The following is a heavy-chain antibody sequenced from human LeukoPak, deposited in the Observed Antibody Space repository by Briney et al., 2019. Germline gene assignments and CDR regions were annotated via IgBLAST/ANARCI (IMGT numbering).Heavy chain of an antibody. Sequence: ASVQVSCKTSGYTFTSYYIHWLRQAPGQRFEWMGWSDPKSGATKYEHFQGRDTMTRDTSISTAYMELSRLRSDDTAVYYCATPPRYYYDSSGYPRYWGQGTLVTVSS. CDR3: ATPPRYYYDSSGYPRY. D-gene: IGHD3-22*01. CDR2: SDPKSGAT. CDR1: GYTFTSYY. V-gene: IGHV1-2*02. J-gene: IGHJ4*02.